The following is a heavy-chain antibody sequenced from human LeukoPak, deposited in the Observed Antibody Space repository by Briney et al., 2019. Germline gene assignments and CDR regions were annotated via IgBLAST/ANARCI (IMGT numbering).Heavy chain of an antibody. CDR2: MNPNSGNT. Sequence: ASVKVSCKASGYTFTSYDINWVRQATGQGLEWMGWMNPNSGNTGYAQKFQGRVTMTRNTSISTAYMELSSLRSEDTAVYYCARGFRYCSSTSCYVLDYWGQGTLVTVSS. CDR3: ARGFRYCSSTSCYVLDY. J-gene: IGHJ4*02. D-gene: IGHD2-2*01. V-gene: IGHV1-8*01. CDR1: GYTFTSYD.